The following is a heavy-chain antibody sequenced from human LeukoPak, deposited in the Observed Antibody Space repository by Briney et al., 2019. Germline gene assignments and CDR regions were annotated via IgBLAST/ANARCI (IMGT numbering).Heavy chain of an antibody. CDR2: IYSGYST. Sequence: PGGSLRLSCAASGFTVSSNYMNWVRQAPGKGLEWVSVIYSGYSTYYADSVKGRFTISRDNSKNTLYLQMNSLRAEDTAVYYCARGPYGDYQVAFDIWGQGTMVTVSS. CDR1: GFTVSSNY. D-gene: IGHD4-17*01. CDR3: ARGPYGDYQVAFDI. J-gene: IGHJ3*02. V-gene: IGHV3-53*01.